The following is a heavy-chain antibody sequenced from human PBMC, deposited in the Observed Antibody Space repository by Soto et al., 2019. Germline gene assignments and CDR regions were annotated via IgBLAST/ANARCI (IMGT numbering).Heavy chain of an antibody. J-gene: IGHJ5*02. Sequence: SSETLSLTCTVSGGSISSGDYYWSWIRQPPGKGLEWIGYIYYSGSTYYNPSLKSRVTISVDTSKNQFSLKLSSVTAADTAVYYCARGPWAYYYGSGTSNWFDPWGQGTLVTVSS. D-gene: IGHD3-10*01. V-gene: IGHV4-30-4*01. CDR1: GGSISSGDYY. CDR3: ARGPWAYYYGSGTSNWFDP. CDR2: IYYSGST.